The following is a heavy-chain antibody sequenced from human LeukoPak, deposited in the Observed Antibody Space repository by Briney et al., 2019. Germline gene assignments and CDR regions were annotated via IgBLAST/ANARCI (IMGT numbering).Heavy chain of an antibody. CDR2: IYYSGST. J-gene: IGHJ4*02. Sequence: SETLSLTCTVSGGSISSNSYYWGWLRQPPGMGLECIGSIYYSGSTYYNPSLKSRVTISVDTSKNQFSLKLSSVTAADTAVYYCARGYSYGYSYYFDYWGQGTLVTVSS. V-gene: IGHV4-39*01. D-gene: IGHD5-18*01. CDR1: GGSISSNSYY. CDR3: ARGYSYGYSYYFDY.